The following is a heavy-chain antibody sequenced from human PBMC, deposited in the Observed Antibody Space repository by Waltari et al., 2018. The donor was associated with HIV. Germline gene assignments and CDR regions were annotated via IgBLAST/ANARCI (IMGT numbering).Heavy chain of an antibody. J-gene: IGHJ6*01. CDR3: ARDSAPGLAVDDDDGEFFYYGLDV. Sequence: QVHLEQWGTGLLRPSETLSLTCAVYGGSFSGYYWSWIRQSPGRGLEWIGEVNHVGRTNYSPSLKGRVPVSVDTSKNQFALTMRSVTAADTAVYYCARDSAPGLAVDDDDGEFFYYGLDVWGQGTTVTVSS. V-gene: IGHV4-34*01. CDR1: GGSFSGYY. D-gene: IGHD6-19*01. CDR2: VNHVGRT.